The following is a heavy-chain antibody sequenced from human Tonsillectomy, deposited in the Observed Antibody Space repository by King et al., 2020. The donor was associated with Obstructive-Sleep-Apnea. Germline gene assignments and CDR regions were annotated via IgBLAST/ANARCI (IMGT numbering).Heavy chain of an antibody. CDR1: GYSFSRYY. Sequence: VQLVESGAEVKKPGESLKISCQASGYSFSRYYIGWARQIPGKGLEWMGIIYPEDSETRYSPSFRGQVTISADTSNNTAYLHWTTLKASDTAMYFCARDSNSGFLPFDSWGQGTLVTVSS. D-gene: IGHD3-3*01. CDR2: IYPEDSET. J-gene: IGHJ4*02. CDR3: ARDSNSGFLPFDS. V-gene: IGHV5-51*01.